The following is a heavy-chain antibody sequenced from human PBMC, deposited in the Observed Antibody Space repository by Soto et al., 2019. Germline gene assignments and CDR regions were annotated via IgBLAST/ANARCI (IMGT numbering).Heavy chain of an antibody. D-gene: IGHD3-10*01. Sequence: QVQLQQWGAGLLKPSETLSLTCAVYGESFSGYSWSWIRQPPGKGPEWLGEINQSGSTNYNPSLKSRVTISLDTPKKQFSLKLNSVTAADTAVYYCARGYASGSYWAYWGQGTLVTVSS. CDR3: ARGYASGSYWAY. CDR1: GESFSGYS. J-gene: IGHJ4*02. CDR2: INQSGST. V-gene: IGHV4-34*01.